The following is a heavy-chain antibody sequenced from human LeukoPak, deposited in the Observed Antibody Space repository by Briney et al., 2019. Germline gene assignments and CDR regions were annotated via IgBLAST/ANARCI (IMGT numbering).Heavy chain of an antibody. CDR2: IIPILGIA. Sequence: ASVKVSCKASGGTFSSYAISWVRQAPGQGLEWMGRIIPILGIANYAQKFQGRVTITADKSTSTTYMELSSLRSEDTAVYYCASRFPLYPHCSSTSCYTVNFPFDIWGQGTMVTVSS. D-gene: IGHD2-2*02. CDR3: ASRFPLYPHCSSTSCYTVNFPFDI. CDR1: GGTFSSYA. V-gene: IGHV1-69*04. J-gene: IGHJ3*02.